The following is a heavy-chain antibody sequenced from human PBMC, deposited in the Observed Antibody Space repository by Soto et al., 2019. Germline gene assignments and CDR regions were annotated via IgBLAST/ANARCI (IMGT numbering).Heavy chain of an antibody. D-gene: IGHD3-10*01. Sequence: SVKVSCKASGGTFSSYAISWVRQAPGQGLEWMGGIIPIFGTANYAQKFQGRVTITADESTSTAYMELSSLRSEDAAVYYCASRWSRYHGSASYWKWFDPWGQGTLVTVSS. J-gene: IGHJ5*02. V-gene: IGHV1-69*13. CDR3: ASRWSRYHGSASYWKWFDP. CDR2: IIPIFGTA. CDR1: GGTFSSYA.